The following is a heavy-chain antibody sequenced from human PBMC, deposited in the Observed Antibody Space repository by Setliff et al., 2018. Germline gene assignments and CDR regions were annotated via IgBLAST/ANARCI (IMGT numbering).Heavy chain of an antibody. Sequence: GGSLRLSCAASGVTVSDAWMGWVRQAPGKGLEWVANINQYGSEKYYVDSVKGRFTISRDNAKKSLDLQMNSLRVDDTAVYYCARPGRSNYWDSFDYWGQGILVTVSS. CDR2: INQYGSEK. D-gene: IGHD3-10*01. CDR1: GVTVSDAW. J-gene: IGHJ4*02. CDR3: ARPGRSNYWDSFDY. V-gene: IGHV3-7*01.